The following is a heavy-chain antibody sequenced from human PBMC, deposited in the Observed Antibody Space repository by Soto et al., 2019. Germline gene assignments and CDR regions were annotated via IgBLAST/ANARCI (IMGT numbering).Heavy chain of an antibody. V-gene: IGHV4-31*03. CDR2: IYYTGHT. J-gene: IGHJ3*02. Sequence: QVQLQESGPGLVKPSQTLSLTCSVSGVSINSGGYYWSWIRHHPGKGLEWIGYIYYTGHTFYNASLKSRVAMSLDTSKNQFSLKLSSVTAADTAVYYCARGSQLVRDALDIWGQGTMVTVSS. CDR3: ARGSQLVRDALDI. D-gene: IGHD6-13*01. CDR1: GVSINSGGYY.